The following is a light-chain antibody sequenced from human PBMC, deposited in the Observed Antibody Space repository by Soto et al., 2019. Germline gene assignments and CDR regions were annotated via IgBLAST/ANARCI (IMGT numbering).Light chain of an antibody. Sequence: QSVLTQPPSASGSPGQSVTISCTGTLSDVGGQNSVSWYRQDPGKAPQLIVYDVTQRPSGVPDRFSGSRSGSTASLTVSGLQAEDEANYYCSSYTSSSTVVFGGGTKLTVL. CDR3: SSYTSSSTVV. J-gene: IGLJ2*01. V-gene: IGLV2-8*01. CDR1: LSDVGGQNS. CDR2: DVT.